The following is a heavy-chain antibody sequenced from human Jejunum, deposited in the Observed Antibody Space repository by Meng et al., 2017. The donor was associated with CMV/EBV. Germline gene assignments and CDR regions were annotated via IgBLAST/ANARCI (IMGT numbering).Heavy chain of an antibody. V-gene: IGHV3-30-3*01. J-gene: IGHJ6*02. CDR1: FTTLA. Sequence: FTTLAMPWIRQAPGKGLEWVSMISYDGSETFYADFVKGRFTISRDNFKSTVYLQMNSLRSEDTSMFYCARGADDHNNYYSGVDVWRPGTTVTVSS. D-gene: IGHD5-24*01. CDR2: ISYDGSET. CDR3: ARGADDHNNYYSGVDV.